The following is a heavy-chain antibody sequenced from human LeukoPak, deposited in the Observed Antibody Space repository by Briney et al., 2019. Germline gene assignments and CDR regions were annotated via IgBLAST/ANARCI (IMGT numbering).Heavy chain of an antibody. CDR2: IYYSGST. CDR1: GGSISSSSYY. Sequence: SETLSLTCIVSGGSISSSSYYWGWIRQPPGKGLEWIGSIYYSGSTFYNSSLKSRVTISLDTSKNQISLKLSSVTAADTAVYYCATESYSGSYLYAFDIWGQGTMVTVSS. D-gene: IGHD1-26*01. CDR3: ATESYSGSYLYAFDI. J-gene: IGHJ3*02. V-gene: IGHV4-39*07.